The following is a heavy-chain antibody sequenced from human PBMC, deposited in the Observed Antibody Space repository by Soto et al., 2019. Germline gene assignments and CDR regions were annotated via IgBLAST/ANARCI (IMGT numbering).Heavy chain of an antibody. J-gene: IGHJ4*02. CDR1: GFTFSNFG. CDR3: AKGSEVARQELDY. D-gene: IGHD2-15*01. Sequence: GGSLRLSCAASGFTFSNFGMRWVRQAPGKGLEWVATISSGGRDKYFSNSVKDRFTISRDNSKNTLFPQMNSLRVEDTAVYYCAKGSEVARQELDYWGQGTLVTVSS. CDR2: ISSGGRDK. V-gene: IGHV3-30*18.